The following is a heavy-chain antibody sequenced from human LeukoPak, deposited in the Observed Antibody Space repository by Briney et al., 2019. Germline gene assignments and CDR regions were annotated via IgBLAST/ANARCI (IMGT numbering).Heavy chain of an antibody. CDR2: ISYDGSNK. CDR1: GFTFSSYA. J-gene: IGHJ4*02. D-gene: IGHD3-22*01. V-gene: IGHV3-30-3*01. CDR3: AKEKKYYYDSSGYPGYDY. Sequence: GGSLRLSCAASGFTFSSYAMHWVRQAPGKGLEWVAVISYDGSNKYYADSVKGRFTISRDNPKNTLYLQMNSLRAEDTAVYYCAKEKKYYYDSSGYPGYDYWGQGTLVTVSS.